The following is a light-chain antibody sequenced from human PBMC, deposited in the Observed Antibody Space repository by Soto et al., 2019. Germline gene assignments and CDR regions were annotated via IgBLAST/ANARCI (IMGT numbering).Light chain of an antibody. CDR2: YDD. CDR1: SSNIGNNA. J-gene: IGLJ1*01. Sequence: QSVLTQPPSVSEAPRQRVTISCSGSSSNIGNNAVNWYQQLPGKAPKLLIYYDDLLPSGVSDRFSGSKSGTSASLAISGLQSEDEADYYCAAWDDSLNGYVFRTGTKLAAL. CDR3: AAWDDSLNGYV. V-gene: IGLV1-36*01.